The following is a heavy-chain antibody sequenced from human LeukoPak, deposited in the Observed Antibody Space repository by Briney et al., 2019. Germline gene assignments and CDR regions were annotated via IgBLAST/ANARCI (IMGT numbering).Heavy chain of an antibody. D-gene: IGHD5-12*01. CDR2: IIPIFGTA. J-gene: IGHJ3*02. CDR1: GYTFTSYA. CDR3: ARPKNSGYDPDAFDI. V-gene: IGHV1-69*13. Sequence: SVKVSCKASGYTFTSYAISWVRQAPGQGLEWMGGIIPIFGTANYAQKFQGRVTITADESTSTAYMELSSLRSEDTAVYYCARPKNSGYDPDAFDIWGQGTMVTVSS.